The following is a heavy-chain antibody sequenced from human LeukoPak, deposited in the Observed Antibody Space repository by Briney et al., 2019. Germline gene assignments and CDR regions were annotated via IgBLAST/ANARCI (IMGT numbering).Heavy chain of an antibody. Sequence: SETLSLTCAVYGGSFSGYYWSWIRQPPVKELEWIGEINHSGSTNYNPSLKSRVTISVDTSKNQFSLKLSSVTAADTAVYYCARDQPPTLVRGFNRNYWGQGTLVTVSS. V-gene: IGHV4-34*01. CDR3: ARDQPPTLVRGFNRNY. CDR1: GGSFSGYY. D-gene: IGHD3-10*01. CDR2: INHSGST. J-gene: IGHJ4*02.